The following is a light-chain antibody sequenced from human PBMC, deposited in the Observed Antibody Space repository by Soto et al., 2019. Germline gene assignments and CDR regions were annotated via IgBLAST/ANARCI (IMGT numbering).Light chain of an antibody. V-gene: IGKV1-9*01. CDR3: QQSYSTLWT. CDR1: QAISSH. CDR2: GAS. J-gene: IGKJ1*01. Sequence: DIELTQSPSFLSASVGGRVTITCRASQAISSHLAWYQQKPGKAPNLLIYGASTLQSGFPSRLSGSGSGTQFTLTNSSLQPEEFATYYCQQSYSTLWTFGQGTQVEIK.